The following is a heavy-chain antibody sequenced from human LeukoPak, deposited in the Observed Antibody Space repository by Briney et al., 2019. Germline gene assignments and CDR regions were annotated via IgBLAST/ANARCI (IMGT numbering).Heavy chain of an antibody. J-gene: IGHJ5*02. CDR2: MNPSSGVT. Sequence: ASVKVSCKSSGYTFSGYQVHWLRQAPGQGLEWMGRMNPSSGVTNYAQKFQGRVTMTRDTSINTAYLDLSALKSDDTAVYYCVRDGEGVAISVNYWFDPWGQGTLVTVSS. V-gene: IGHV1-2*06. CDR3: VRDGEGVAISVNYWFDP. CDR1: GYTFSGYQ. D-gene: IGHD3-10*01.